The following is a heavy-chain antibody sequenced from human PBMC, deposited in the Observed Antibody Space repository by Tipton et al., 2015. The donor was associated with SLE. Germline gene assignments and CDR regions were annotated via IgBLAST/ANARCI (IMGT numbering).Heavy chain of an antibody. CDR3: ATGRGADGYYTYGLDV. Sequence: LRLSCAVYGGSFSGYYWSWIRQPPGKGLEYIGEINHSGSTNYSPSLKSRVTISVDTSKNQFSLRLTSVTAADTAVYYCATGRGADGYYTYGLDVWGQGATVTVSS. CDR2: INHSGST. V-gene: IGHV4-34*01. J-gene: IGHJ6*02. CDR1: GGSFSGYY. D-gene: IGHD1-26*01.